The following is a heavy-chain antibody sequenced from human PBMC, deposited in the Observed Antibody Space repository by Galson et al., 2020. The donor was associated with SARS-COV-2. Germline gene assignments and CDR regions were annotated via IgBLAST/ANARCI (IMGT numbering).Heavy chain of an antibody. J-gene: IGHJ3*01. CDR2: IYYSGNT. CDR1: GGSISSSSYY. Sequence: SETLSLTCSVSGGSISSSSYYWGWIRQSPGKGLEWIGTIYYSGNTDYNPSLKSRVTISVDTSKNQFSLKLSSVTAADTAIYYCARLSSGNYDAFDFWGQGTMVTVSS. D-gene: IGHD4-4*01. CDR3: ARLSSGNYDAFDF. V-gene: IGHV4-39*01.